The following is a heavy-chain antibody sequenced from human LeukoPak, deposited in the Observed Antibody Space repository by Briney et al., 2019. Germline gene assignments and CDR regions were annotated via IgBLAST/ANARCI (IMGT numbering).Heavy chain of an antibody. CDR1: GFTFSSYA. J-gene: IGHJ4*02. CDR2: ISGSGGRT. CDR3: AKMDTAMVEYFDY. D-gene: IGHD5-18*01. Sequence: GGSLRLSCAASGFTFSSYAMSWVRQAPGKGLEWVSAISGSGGRTYYADSVKGRFTISRDNSKNTLYLQMNSLRAEDTAVYYCAKMDTAMVEYFDYWGQGTLVTVSS. V-gene: IGHV3-23*01.